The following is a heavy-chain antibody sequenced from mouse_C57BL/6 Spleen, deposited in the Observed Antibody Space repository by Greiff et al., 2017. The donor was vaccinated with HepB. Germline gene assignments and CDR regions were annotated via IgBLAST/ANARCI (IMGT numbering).Heavy chain of an antibody. Sequence: EVKLMESGPGLVKPSQSLSLTCSVTGYSITSGYYWNWIRQFPGNKLEWMGYISYDGSNNYNPSLKNRISITRDTSKNQFFLKLNSVTTEDTATYYCARVEGTEDYFDYWGQGTTLTVSS. CDR3: ARVEGTEDYFDY. J-gene: IGHJ2*01. D-gene: IGHD3-3*01. CDR1: GYSITSGYY. V-gene: IGHV3-6*01. CDR2: ISYDGSN.